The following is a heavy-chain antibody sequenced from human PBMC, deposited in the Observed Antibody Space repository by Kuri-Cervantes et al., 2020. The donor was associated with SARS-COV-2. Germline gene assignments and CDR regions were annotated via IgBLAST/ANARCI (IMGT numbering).Heavy chain of an antibody. Sequence: GESLKISCAASGFTFSSYSMNWVRQAPGKGLEWVSYISSSSSTIYYADSVKGRFTISRDNAKNPLYLQMNSLRDEDTAVYYCAREGVTGTTYYYYYGMDVWGQGTTVTVS. CDR1: GFTFSSYS. D-gene: IGHD1-7*01. V-gene: IGHV3-48*02. CDR2: ISSSSSTI. J-gene: IGHJ6*02. CDR3: AREGVTGTTYYYYYGMDV.